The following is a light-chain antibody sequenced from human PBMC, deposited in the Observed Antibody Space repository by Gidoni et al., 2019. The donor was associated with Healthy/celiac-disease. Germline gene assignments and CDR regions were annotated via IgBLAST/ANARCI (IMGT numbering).Light chain of an antibody. Sequence: QSVLTQPPSASGTPGQRVTISCSGSSSNIRSNTVNWYHQLPGTSPKLLIYSNNQRPSGVPDRFSGSKSGTSASLAISGLQSEDEADYYCAAWDDSLNKVVFGGGTKLTVL. J-gene: IGLJ2*01. CDR3: AAWDDSLNKVV. CDR1: SSNIRSNT. CDR2: SNN. V-gene: IGLV1-44*01.